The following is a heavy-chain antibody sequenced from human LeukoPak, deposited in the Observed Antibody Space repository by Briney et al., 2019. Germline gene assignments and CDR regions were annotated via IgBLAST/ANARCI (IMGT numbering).Heavy chain of an antibody. D-gene: IGHD2/OR15-2a*01. Sequence: PGGSLRLSCAASGFTFDNYAMTWVRQAPGKGLEWVSSIYGNGYSIYYADSVRGRFTLSRDNSRNTLYLEMKNLRAEDTAVYYCARGPDAPEGAPFFYHYMDVWGKGTTVSVS. CDR2: IYGNGYSI. V-gene: IGHV3-23*05. J-gene: IGHJ6*03. CDR1: GFTFDNYA. CDR3: ARGPDAPEGAPFFYHYMDV.